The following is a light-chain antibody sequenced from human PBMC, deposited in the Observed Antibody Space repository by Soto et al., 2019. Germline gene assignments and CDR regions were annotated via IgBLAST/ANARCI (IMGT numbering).Light chain of an antibody. J-gene: IGLJ3*02. CDR1: SSDVGAYNY. CDR3: ISYAGSSIWV. Sequence: QSALTQPPSASGSPGQSVTISCTGTSSDVGAYNYVSWYQQHPGKAPKLMIHEVSKRPSGVPDRFSGSKSGNTASLTVAGLQAEDEADYYCISYAGSSIWVFGGGTKLTVL. CDR2: EVS. V-gene: IGLV2-8*01.